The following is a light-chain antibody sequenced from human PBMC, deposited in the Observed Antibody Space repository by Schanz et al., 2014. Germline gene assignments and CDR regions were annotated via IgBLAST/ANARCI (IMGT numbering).Light chain of an antibody. CDR2: EGS. J-gene: IGLJ2*01. CDR1: SSDVGSYNH. Sequence: QSALTQPASVSGSPGQSITISCTGTSSDVGSYNHVSWYQQYPGKAPKLMIYEGSKRPSGVSNRFSGSKSGNTASLTVSGLQAEDEADYYCSSYAGSNNPVVFGGGTQLTVL. V-gene: IGLV2-14*02. CDR3: SSYAGSNNPVV.